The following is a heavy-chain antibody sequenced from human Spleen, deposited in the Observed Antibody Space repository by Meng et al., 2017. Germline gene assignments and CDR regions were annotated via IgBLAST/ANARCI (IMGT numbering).Heavy chain of an antibody. J-gene: IGHJ3*02. CDR3: ATGRSGYYPYAFDI. D-gene: IGHD3-22*01. CDR2: IYHSRST. Sequence: GSLRLSCDVSGYSISSGYYWGWIRQPPGKGLEWIGSIYHSRSTYYNPSLKSRVTISVDTSKNQFSLKLSSVTAADTAVYYCATGRSGYYPYAFDIWGQGTRVT. CDR1: GYSISSGYY. V-gene: IGHV4-38-2*01.